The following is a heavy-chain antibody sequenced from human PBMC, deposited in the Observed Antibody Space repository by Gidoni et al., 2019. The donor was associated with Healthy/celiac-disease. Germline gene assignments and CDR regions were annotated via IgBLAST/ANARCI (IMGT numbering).Heavy chain of an antibody. CDR3: AREVVVVPAARSVYYYYYGMDV. J-gene: IGHJ6*02. CDR1: GGTFSSYT. CDR2: IIPILGIA. V-gene: IGHV1-69*08. Sequence: QVQLVQSGAEVKKPGSSVKVSCKASGGTFSSYTISWVRQAPGQGLEWMGRIIPILGIANYAQKFQGRVTITADKSTSTAYMELSSLRSEDTAVYYCAREVVVVPAARSVYYYYYGMDVWGQGTTVTVSS. D-gene: IGHD2-2*01.